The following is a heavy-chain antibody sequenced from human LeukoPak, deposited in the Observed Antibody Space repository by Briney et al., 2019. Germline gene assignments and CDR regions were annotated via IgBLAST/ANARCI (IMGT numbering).Heavy chain of an antibody. CDR1: GGSFSGYY. Sequence: SETLSLTCAVYGGSFSGYYWSWIRQPPGKGLEWIGEINHSGSTNYNPSLKSRVTISVDTSKNQFSLKLSSVTAADTAVYYCARGGISGYVYWSQGTLVTVSS. D-gene: IGHD5-12*01. CDR2: INHSGST. CDR3: ARGGISGYVY. V-gene: IGHV4-34*01. J-gene: IGHJ4*02.